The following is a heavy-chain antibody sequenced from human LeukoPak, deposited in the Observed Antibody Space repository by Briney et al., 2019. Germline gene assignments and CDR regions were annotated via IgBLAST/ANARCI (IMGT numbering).Heavy chain of an antibody. D-gene: IGHD6-13*01. J-gene: IGHJ4*02. CDR3: AREQTPYGSSWYSFDS. Sequence: ASVKVSCKASGYTFTSYAFSWVRQAPGQGLEWMGWISVYNGNTNFAQKLQGRLTMTTDTSTSTAYMELRSLRSDDTAVYYCAREQTPYGSSWYSFDSWGQGTLVTVSS. V-gene: IGHV1-18*01. CDR1: GYTFTSYA. CDR2: ISVYNGNT.